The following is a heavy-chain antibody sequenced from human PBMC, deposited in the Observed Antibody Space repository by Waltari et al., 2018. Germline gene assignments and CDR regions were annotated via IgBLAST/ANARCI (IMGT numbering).Heavy chain of an antibody. CDR2: IDWDDDK. J-gene: IGHJ4*02. Sequence: QVTLKEFGPALVKPTQTLTLTCTFSGFSLSTSGMRVSWIRQPPGKALEWLARIDWDDDKFYSTSLKTRLTISKDTSKNQVVLTMTNMDPVDTATYYCARSRTAAGFFDYWGQGTLVTVSS. V-gene: IGHV2-70*04. D-gene: IGHD6-13*01. CDR1: GFSLSTSGMR. CDR3: ARSRTAAGFFDY.